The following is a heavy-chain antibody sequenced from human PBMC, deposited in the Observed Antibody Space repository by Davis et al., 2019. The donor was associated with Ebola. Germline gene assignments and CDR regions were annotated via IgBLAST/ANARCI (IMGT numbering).Heavy chain of an antibody. CDR2: INPSGGST. J-gene: IGHJ4*02. Sequence: ASVKVSCKASGYTFTSYYMHWVRQAPGQGLEWMGIINPSGGSTSYAQKFQGRVTMTTDTSTSTAYMELRSLRSDDTAVYYCAREADDYGDYSEDYWGQGTLVTVSS. V-gene: IGHV1-46*01. CDR3: AREADDYGDYSEDY. D-gene: IGHD4-17*01. CDR1: GYTFTSYY.